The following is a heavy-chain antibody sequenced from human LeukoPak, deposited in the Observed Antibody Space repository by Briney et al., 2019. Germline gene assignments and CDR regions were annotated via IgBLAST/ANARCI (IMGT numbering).Heavy chain of an antibody. CDR1: GYTFTEYY. V-gene: IGHV1-2*02. J-gene: IGHJ4*02. CDR2: INPHSGGT. Sequence: ASVKVSCKSSGYTFTEYYMHWLRQAPGQGLEWMGWINPHSGGTDHAQKFQGRVTMTRDTSIRTAYMELSRLRSDDTAVYYCARDMDSGPDFFDYWGLGTLVTVSS. D-gene: IGHD1-26*01. CDR3: ARDMDSGPDFFDY.